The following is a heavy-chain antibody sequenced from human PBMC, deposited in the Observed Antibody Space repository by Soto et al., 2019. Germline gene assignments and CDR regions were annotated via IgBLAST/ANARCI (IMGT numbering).Heavy chain of an antibody. D-gene: IGHD3-16*02. V-gene: IGHV3-33*01. J-gene: IGHJ5*02. Sequence: QVQLVESGGGVVQPGRSLRLSCAASGFTFSSYGMHWVRQAPGKGLEWVAVIWYDGSNKYYADSVKGRFTISRDNSKNTPYLQMNSLRAEDTAVYYCAREFRWWFDPWGQGTLVTVSS. CDR2: IWYDGSNK. CDR1: GFTFSSYG. CDR3: AREFRWWFDP.